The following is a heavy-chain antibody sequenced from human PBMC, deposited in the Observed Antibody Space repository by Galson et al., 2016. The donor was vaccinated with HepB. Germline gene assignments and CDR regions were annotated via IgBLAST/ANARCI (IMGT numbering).Heavy chain of an antibody. J-gene: IGHJ5*01. CDR1: GFTFSSYS. CDR2: ISSSSTYI. D-gene: IGHD1-1*01. CDR3: ARLVENWNEAGRFDS. Sequence: SLRLSCAASGFTFSSYSMNWVRQAPGKGLEWVSFISSSSTYIYYADSVRGRFTISRDNAKNSLYLQMNSLRAEDTAVYYCARLVENWNEAGRFDSWGHGTLVTVSS. V-gene: IGHV3-21*01.